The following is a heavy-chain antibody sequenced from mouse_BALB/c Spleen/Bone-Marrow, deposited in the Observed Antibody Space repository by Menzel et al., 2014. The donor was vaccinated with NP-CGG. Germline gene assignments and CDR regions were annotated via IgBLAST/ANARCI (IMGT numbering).Heavy chain of an antibody. CDR1: GYTFTSYV. CDR3: ARTRQLGLPYYFDY. Sequence: LQLQQSGPELVKPGASVKMSCKASGYTFTSYVMHWVKQKPGQGLVWIGYINPYNDGTKYNEKLKGKATLTSDKSSSTAYMELSSRTSEDAAVYYCARTRQLGLPYYFDYWGQGTTLTVSS. V-gene: IGHV1-14*01. J-gene: IGHJ2*01. D-gene: IGHD3-2*01. CDR2: INPYNDGT.